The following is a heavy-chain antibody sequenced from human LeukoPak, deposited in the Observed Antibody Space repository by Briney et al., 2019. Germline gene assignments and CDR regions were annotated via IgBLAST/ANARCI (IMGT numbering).Heavy chain of an antibody. V-gene: IGHV4-39*07. CDR3: AREERYTTSSGGH. D-gene: IGHD1-26*01. CDR2: IFYNGAT. J-gene: IGHJ1*01. Sequence: PSEALSLTCTVSGGSISSSDWYWGWIRQPPGKGLEWIGTIFYNGATQFNPSLKSRVTLSVDTSRNQFSLRLTSVTAADTAVYYCAREERYTTSSGGHWGQGTLVTVSS. CDR1: GGSISSSDWY.